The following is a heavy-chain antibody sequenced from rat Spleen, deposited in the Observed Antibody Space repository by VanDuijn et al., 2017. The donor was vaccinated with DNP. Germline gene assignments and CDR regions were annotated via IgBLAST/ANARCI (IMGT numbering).Heavy chain of an antibody. CDR2: IIHDGSDT. D-gene: IGHD1-4*01. J-gene: IGHJ3*01. V-gene: IGHV5-29*01. Sequence: EVKLVESGGGLVQPGRSLKLSCAASGFNFYDYWMGWVRQAPGKGLEWVATIIHDGSDTYYRDSVKGRFTISRNIARSSLYLQMDSLRSEDTATYYCARSRLPGYYPFACWGQGTLVTVSS. CDR1: GFNFYDYW. CDR3: ARSRLPGYYPFAC.